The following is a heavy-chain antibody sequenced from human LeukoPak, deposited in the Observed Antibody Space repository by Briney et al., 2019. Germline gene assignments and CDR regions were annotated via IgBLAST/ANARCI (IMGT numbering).Heavy chain of an antibody. CDR1: GSSTADYG. J-gene: IGHJ4*01. Sequence: GGSLRLSCDASGSSTADYGMSWVRQPPGKGLEWVSGINWDGGASAYSDSVKGRFTISRDHGKNSLYLQMNDLRDDDTALYFCVRDLSASWYSLGFWRQGALLTVSS. V-gene: IGHV3-20*04. CDR2: INWDGGAS. CDR3: VRDLSASWYSLGF. D-gene: IGHD6-13*01.